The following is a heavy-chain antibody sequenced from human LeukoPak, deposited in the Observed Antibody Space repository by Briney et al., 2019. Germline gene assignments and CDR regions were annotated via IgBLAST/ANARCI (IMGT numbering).Heavy chain of an antibody. CDR3: AKASAMIVVVSKHFDY. V-gene: IGHV3-23*01. J-gene: IGHJ4*02. Sequence: PGGSLRLSCAASGFTFSSYAMSWVRQAPGKGLEWVSAISGSGGSTYYADSVKGRFTISRDNSKNTLYLQMNSLRAEDTAVYYCAKASAMIVVVSKHFDYWGQGTVVTVSS. D-gene: IGHD3-22*01. CDR2: ISGSGGST. CDR1: GFTFSSYA.